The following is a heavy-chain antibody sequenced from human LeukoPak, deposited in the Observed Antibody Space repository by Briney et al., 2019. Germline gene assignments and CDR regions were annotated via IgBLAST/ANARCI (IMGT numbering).Heavy chain of an antibody. D-gene: IGHD3-10*01. CDR2: IYYSGST. J-gene: IGHJ5*02. CDR1: GGSISSSSYY. V-gene: IGHV4-39*01. Sequence: SETLSLTCTVSGGSISSSSYYWGWIRQPPGKGLEWIGSIYYSGSTYYNPSLKSRVTISVDTSKNQFSLKLSSVTAADTAVYYCARARGIDPWGQGTLVTVSS. CDR3: ARARGIDP.